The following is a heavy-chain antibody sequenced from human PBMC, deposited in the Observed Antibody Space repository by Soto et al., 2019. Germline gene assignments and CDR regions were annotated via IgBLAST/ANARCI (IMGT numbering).Heavy chain of an antibody. D-gene: IGHD2-21*01. Sequence: ASVKVSCKASGYTFTSYGISWVRQAPGQGLEWMGWISAYNGNTNDAQKLQGRVTMTTDTSTSTAYMELRSLRSDDTAVYYCARGGNNLAYPPNYYGMDVWGQGTTVTVSS. CDR3: ARGGNNLAYPPNYYGMDV. V-gene: IGHV1-18*01. CDR1: GYTFTSYG. CDR2: ISAYNGNT. J-gene: IGHJ6*02.